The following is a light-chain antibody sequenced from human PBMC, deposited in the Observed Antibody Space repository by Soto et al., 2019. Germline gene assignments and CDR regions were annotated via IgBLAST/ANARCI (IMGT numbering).Light chain of an antibody. CDR2: GAT. Sequence: EIVMTQSPSTLSVSPWERATLSFRASHIVSILLAWYQQKPGQAPRLLIHGATTRATGIPARFSGSGSGTEFTLTISSLQSEDFAVYYCQQYNSWPPITFGQGTRLEI. CDR3: QQYNSWPPIT. J-gene: IGKJ5*01. CDR1: HIVSIL. V-gene: IGKV3-15*01.